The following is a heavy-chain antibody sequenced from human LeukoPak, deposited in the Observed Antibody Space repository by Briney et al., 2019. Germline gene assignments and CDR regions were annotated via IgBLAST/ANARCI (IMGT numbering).Heavy chain of an antibody. V-gene: IGHV1-24*01. Sequence: ASVKVSCKVSGYTLTELSMHWVRQAPGKGLEWMGGFDPEDGETIYARKFQGRVTMTEDTSTNTAYMELSSLRSEDTAVYYCATGRSLRGYSYETFDYWGQGTLVTASS. CDR2: FDPEDGET. CDR1: GYTLTELS. J-gene: IGHJ4*02. CDR3: ATGRSLRGYSYETFDY. D-gene: IGHD5-18*01.